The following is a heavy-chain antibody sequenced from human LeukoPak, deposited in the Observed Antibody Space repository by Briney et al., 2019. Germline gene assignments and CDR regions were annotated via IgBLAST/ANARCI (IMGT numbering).Heavy chain of an antibody. D-gene: IGHD2-2*01. CDR3: AREEVVVVPAATLNWFDP. V-gene: IGHV1-24*01. CDR1: GYTLTELS. Sequence: ASVKVSCKVSGYTLTELSMHWVRQAPGKGLEWMGGFDPEDGETIYAQKFQGRVTMTEDTSTDTAYMELSSLRSEDTAVYYCAREEVVVVPAATLNWFDPWDQGTLVTVSS. J-gene: IGHJ5*02. CDR2: FDPEDGET.